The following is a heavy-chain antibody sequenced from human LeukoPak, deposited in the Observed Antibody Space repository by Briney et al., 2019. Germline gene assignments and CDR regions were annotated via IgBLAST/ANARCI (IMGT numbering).Heavy chain of an antibody. CDR3: TRRLDD. CDR1: GFTFDDYA. CDR2: ISWNSGSI. D-gene: IGHD3-16*01. J-gene: IGHJ4*02. Sequence: PGRSLRLSCAASGFTFDDYAMHWVRQAPGKGLEWVSGISWNSGSIGYADSVKGRFTISRDNAQNSLYLQMNGLRVEDTAVYYCTRRLDDWGQGTLVTVSS. V-gene: IGHV3-9*01.